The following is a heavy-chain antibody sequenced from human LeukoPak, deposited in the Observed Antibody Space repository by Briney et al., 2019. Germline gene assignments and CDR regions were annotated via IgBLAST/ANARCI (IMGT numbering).Heavy chain of an antibody. D-gene: IGHD6-13*01. CDR2: IYYSGST. J-gene: IGHJ4*02. CDR1: GGSISSYS. Sequence: PSETLSLTCSVSGGSISSYSWSWIRQAPGKGLEWIGYIYYSGSTNYNPSLKSRVTISLDTSKNQFSLRLSSVTAADTAVYYCAKDSSTWGNLAGHFDSWGQGTLVTVSS. CDR3: AKDSSTWGNLAGHFDS. V-gene: IGHV4-59*12.